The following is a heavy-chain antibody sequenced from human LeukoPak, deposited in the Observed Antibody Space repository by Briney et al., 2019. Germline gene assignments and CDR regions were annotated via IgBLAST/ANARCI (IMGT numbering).Heavy chain of an antibody. Sequence: PSETLSLTCTVSGGSISSYYWSWIRQPPGEGLEWIGYIYTSGSTNYNPSLKSRVTISVDTSKNQFSLKLSPVTAADTAVYYCARLRFGVVVDYWGQGTLVTVSS. V-gene: IGHV4-4*09. CDR2: IYTSGST. CDR3: ARLRFGVVVDY. D-gene: IGHD2-15*01. CDR1: GGSISSYY. J-gene: IGHJ4*02.